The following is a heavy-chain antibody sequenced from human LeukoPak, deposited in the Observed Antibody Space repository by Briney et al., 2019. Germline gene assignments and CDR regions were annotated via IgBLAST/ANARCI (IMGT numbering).Heavy chain of an antibody. V-gene: IGHV1-8*03. CDR3: ARSRGVYCSGGSCYSRGLDY. J-gene: IGHJ4*02. CDR2: MNPNSGNT. D-gene: IGHD2-15*01. Sequence: ASVKVSCKASGYTFTGYYMHWVRQAPGQGLEWMGWMNPNSGNTGYAQKFQGRVTITRNTSISTAYMELSSLRSEDTAVYYCARSRGVYCSGGSCYSRGLDYWGQGTLVTVSS. CDR1: GYTFTGYY.